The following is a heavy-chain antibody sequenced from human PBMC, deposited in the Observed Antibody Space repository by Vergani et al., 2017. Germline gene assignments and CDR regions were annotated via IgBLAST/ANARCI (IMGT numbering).Heavy chain of an antibody. J-gene: IGHJ4*02. CDR2: ISWNSGSI. D-gene: IGHD3-10*01. V-gene: IGHV3-9*01. CDR1: GFTFDDYA. CDR3: ARTXVLSPDAGVRGGLYYFDY. Sequence: EVQLVESGGGLVQPGRSLRLSCAASGFTFDDYAMHWVRQAPGKGLEWVSGISWNSGSIGYADSVKGRFTISRDNAKNSLYLQMNSLRAEDTAVYYCARTXVLSPDAGVRGGLYYFDYWGQGTLVTVSS.